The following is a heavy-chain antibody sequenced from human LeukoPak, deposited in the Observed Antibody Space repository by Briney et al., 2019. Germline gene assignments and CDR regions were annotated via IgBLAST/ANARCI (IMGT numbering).Heavy chain of an antibody. CDR2: ISSSSSYI. D-gene: IGHD5-18*01. CDR3: ARESSPGYSYGYPLAY. V-gene: IGHV3-11*06. Sequence: GGSLRLSCAASGFTFSDDYMSWIRQAPGKGLEWVSSISSSSSYIYYADSVKGRFTISRDNAKNSLYLQMNSLRADDTAVYYCARESSPGYSYGYPLAYWGQGTLVTVSS. CDR1: GFTFSDDY. J-gene: IGHJ4*02.